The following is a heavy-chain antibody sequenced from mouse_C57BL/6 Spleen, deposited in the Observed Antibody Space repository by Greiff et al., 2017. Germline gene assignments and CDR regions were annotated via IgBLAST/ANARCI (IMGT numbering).Heavy chain of an antibody. CDR1: GFTFSDAW. D-gene: IGHD5-5*01. CDR2: IRNKANNHAT. V-gene: IGHV6-6*01. Sequence: EVKLVESGGGLVQPGGSMKLSCAASGFTFSDAWMDWVRQSPEKGLEWVAEIRNKANNHATYYAESVKGRFTISRDDSKSSVYLQMNSLRAEDTGIYYCTRPSNYLYFDYWGQGTTLTVSS. J-gene: IGHJ2*01. CDR3: TRPSNYLYFDY.